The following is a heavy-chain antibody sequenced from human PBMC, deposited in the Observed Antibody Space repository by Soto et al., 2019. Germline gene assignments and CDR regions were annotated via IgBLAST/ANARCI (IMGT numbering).Heavy chain of an antibody. J-gene: IGHJ4*02. D-gene: IGHD3-16*01. CDR1: GYTITDHY. CDR2: ISSDSVYT. Sequence: PGGSLRLSCEVSGYTITDHYMTWIRQVPGKGLEWVSYISSDSVYTNYADSVRGRFTISRDNAKNSLYLELSSLRAEDTAVYHCATNIRLDFWGQGTQVTV. V-gene: IGHV3-11*06. CDR3: ATNIRLDF.